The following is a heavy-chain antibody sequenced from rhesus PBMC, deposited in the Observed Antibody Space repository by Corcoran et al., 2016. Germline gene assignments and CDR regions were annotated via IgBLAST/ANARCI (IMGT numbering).Heavy chain of an antibody. Sequence: QVQLQESGPGVVKPSETLSLTCAVSGGSISDSYRWSWIRQPPGKGLEWIGYIYGSSTSTNDNPSLKSRVTNSKDTSKKQFSLKLSSVTAADTAVYYCARDPYSGYSYAYFDYWGQGVLVTVSS. D-gene: IGHD5-24*01. CDR3: ARDPYSGYSYAYFDY. V-gene: IGHV4S10*01. J-gene: IGHJ4*01. CDR2: IYGSSTST. CDR1: GGSISDSYR.